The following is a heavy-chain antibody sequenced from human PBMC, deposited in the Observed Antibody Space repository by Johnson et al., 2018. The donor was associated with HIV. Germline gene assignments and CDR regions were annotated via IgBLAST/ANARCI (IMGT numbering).Heavy chain of an antibody. Sequence: VQLVESGGGLVQPGGSLRLSCAASGFTVSSNYMSWVRQAPGQGLEWVSVIYSGGSTYSADSVKGRFTISRDNSKNTPYLQMNSLRAEDTAVYYCARDWGPDSSSWYPYDAFDIWGQGKMVTVSS. CDR3: ARDWGPDSSSWYPYDAFDI. CDR2: IYSGGST. CDR1: GFTVSSNY. J-gene: IGHJ3*02. D-gene: IGHD6-13*01. V-gene: IGHV3-66*01.